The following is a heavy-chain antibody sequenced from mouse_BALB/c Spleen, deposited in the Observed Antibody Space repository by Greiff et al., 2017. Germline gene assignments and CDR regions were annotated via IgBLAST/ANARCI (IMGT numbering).Heavy chain of an antibody. CDR3: ARGDYGSRGPVFAY. Sequence: VQLVESGAELARPGASVKMSCKASGYTFTSYTMHWVKQRPGQGLEWIGYINPSSGYTNYNQKFKDKATLTADKSSSTAYMQLSSLTSEDSAVYYCARGDYGSRGPVFAYWGQGTLVTVSA. CDR1: GYTFTSYT. CDR2: INPSSGYT. D-gene: IGHD1-1*01. J-gene: IGHJ3*01. V-gene: IGHV1-4*01.